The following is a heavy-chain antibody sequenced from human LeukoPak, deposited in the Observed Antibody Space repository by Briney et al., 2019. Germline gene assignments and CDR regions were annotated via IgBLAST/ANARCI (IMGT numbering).Heavy chain of an antibody. D-gene: IGHD4-11*01. CDR1: GYTFTGYY. J-gene: IGHJ3*02. CDR3: ARDEKTTVMRGI. V-gene: IGHV1-2*02. CDR2: INPNSGGT. Sequence: GASVEVSCKASGYTFTGYYMHWVRQAPGQGLEWMGWINPNSGGTNYAQKFQGRVTMTRDTSISTAYMELSRLRSDDTAVYYCARDEKTTVMRGIWGQGKMVTVSS.